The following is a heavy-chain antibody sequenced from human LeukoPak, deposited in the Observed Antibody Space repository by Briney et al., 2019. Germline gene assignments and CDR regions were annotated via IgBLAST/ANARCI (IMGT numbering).Heavy chain of an antibody. CDR3: ARGRFGSGSLHYFGY. Sequence: PGGSLRLSCAASGFIFSMHWMTWVRQAPGKGLEWVAIMKHDGSEKYYVDSVKGRFTISRDNAKNSLFLQMNSLRPEDTAVYYCARGRFGSGSLHYFGYWGQGTLVTVSS. CDR2: MKHDGSEK. D-gene: IGHD3-10*01. J-gene: IGHJ4*02. CDR1: GFIFSMHW. V-gene: IGHV3-7*01.